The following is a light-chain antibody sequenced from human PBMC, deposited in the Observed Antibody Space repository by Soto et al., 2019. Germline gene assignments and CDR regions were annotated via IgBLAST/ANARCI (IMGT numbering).Light chain of an antibody. Sequence: QSVLTQPPSVSGAPGQRVTISCTGNSSNIGAGFDVHWYQQLPGTAPKLLIYDNSNRPSGVPDRFSGSKSGTSASLAITGLQAEDEADYACQSYDSSLGEWVFGGGTKLTVL. J-gene: IGLJ3*02. V-gene: IGLV1-40*01. CDR2: DNS. CDR3: QSYDSSLGEWV. CDR1: SSNIGAGFD.